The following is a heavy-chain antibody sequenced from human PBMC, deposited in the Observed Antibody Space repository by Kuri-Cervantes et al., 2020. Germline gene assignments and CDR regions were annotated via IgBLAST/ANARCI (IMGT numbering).Heavy chain of an antibody. J-gene: IGHJ4*02. CDR1: GFSFNNCP. Sequence: GESLKISCAASGFSFNNCPMSWVRQAPGKGLEWVSAISGSGGSTYYADSVKGRFTISRDNSKNSLYLQMNSLRAEDTAVYYCSRDPRSLDYWGQGTLVTVSS. CDR3: SRDPRSLDY. V-gene: IGHV3-23*01. CDR2: ISGSGGST.